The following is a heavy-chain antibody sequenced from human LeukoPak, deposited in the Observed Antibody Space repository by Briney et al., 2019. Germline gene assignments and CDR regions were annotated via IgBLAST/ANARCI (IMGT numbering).Heavy chain of an antibody. V-gene: IGHV1-8*01. CDR1: GYTFTSYD. D-gene: IGHD3-10*01. Sequence: ASVKVSCKASGYTFTSYDINWVRQATGQGLEWMGWMNPNSGNTGYAQKFQGRVTMTRNTSTSTAYMELSSLRSEDTAVYYCARGRRGGSGSYYAFRDYWGQGTLVTVSS. J-gene: IGHJ4*02. CDR2: MNPNSGNT. CDR3: ARGRRGGSGSYYAFRDY.